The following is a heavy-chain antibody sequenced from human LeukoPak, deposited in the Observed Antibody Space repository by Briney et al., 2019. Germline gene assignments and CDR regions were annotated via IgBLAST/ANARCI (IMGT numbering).Heavy chain of an antibody. CDR3: AKGAYYYDSSGYYYYFDY. CDR1: GFTFSSYA. J-gene: IGHJ4*02. D-gene: IGHD3-22*01. Sequence: PGGSLRLSCAASGFTFSSYAMSWVRQAPGKGLEWVSAISGSGGSTYYADSVKGRFTISRDNPKNTLYLQMNSLRAEDTAVYYCAKGAYYYDSSGYYYYFDYWGQGTLVTVSS. V-gene: IGHV3-23*01. CDR2: ISGSGGST.